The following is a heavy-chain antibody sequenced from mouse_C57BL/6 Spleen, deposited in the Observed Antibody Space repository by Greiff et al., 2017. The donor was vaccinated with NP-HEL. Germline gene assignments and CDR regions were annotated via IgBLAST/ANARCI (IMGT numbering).Heavy chain of an antibody. CDR2: IYPGSGST. J-gene: IGHJ1*03. Sequence: VQLQQSGAELVKPGASVKMSCKASGYTFTSYWITWVKQRPGQGLEWIGDIYPGSGSTNYNEKFKSKATLTVDTSSSTAYMQLSSLTSEDSAIYYCARAAYYCYDVYWYFDVWGTGTTVTVSS. CDR1: GYTFTSYW. D-gene: IGHD2-9*01. CDR3: ARAAYYCYDVYWYFDV. V-gene: IGHV1-55*01.